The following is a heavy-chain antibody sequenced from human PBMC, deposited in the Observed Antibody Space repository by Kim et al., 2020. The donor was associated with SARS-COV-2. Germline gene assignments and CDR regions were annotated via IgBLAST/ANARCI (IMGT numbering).Heavy chain of an antibody. CDR3: ARVSSSGPGGMDV. D-gene: IGHD3-22*01. J-gene: IGHJ6*02. V-gene: IGHV1-69*04. Sequence: YAQKFQGRVTITADKSTSTAYMELSSLRSEDTAVYYCARVSSSGPGGMDVWGQGTTVTVSS.